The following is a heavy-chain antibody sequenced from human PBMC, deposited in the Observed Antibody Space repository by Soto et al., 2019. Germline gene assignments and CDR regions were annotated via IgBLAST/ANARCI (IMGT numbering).Heavy chain of an antibody. D-gene: IGHD2-2*01. CDR2: ISSSSSTI. J-gene: IGHJ3*02. Sequence: GGSLRLSCAASGFTFSSYSMNWVRQAPGKGLEWVSYISSSSSTIYYADSVKGRFTISRDNAKNSLYLQMNSLRAEDTAVYYCARAGYCSSTSCLYDAFDIWGQGTMVTVSS. V-gene: IGHV3-48*01. CDR1: GFTFSSYS. CDR3: ARAGYCSSTSCLYDAFDI.